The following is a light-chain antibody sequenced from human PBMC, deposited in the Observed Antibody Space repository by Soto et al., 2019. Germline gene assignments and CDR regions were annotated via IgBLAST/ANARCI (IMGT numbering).Light chain of an antibody. J-gene: IGLJ1*01. CDR3: SSYAGSSNV. CDR1: SSDVGGYIL. Sequence: QSALTQPASVSGSPGQSITISCTGTSSDVGGYILVSWYQQHPGKAPKLMIYEVNKRPSGVPDRFSGSKSGNTASLTVSGLQAEDEADYYCSSYAGSSNVFGTGTKLTVL. CDR2: EVN. V-gene: IGLV2-14*02.